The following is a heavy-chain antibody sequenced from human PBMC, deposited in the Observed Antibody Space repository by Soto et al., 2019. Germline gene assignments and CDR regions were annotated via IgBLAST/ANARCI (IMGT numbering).Heavy chain of an antibody. CDR2: IGSSSSTI. CDR1: GFTFSSYS. D-gene: IGHD3-10*01. CDR3: ARGDPHYYGSGSYYNG. Sequence: EVQLVESGGGLVQPGGSLRLSCAASGFTFSSYSMNWVRQAPGKGLEWVSYIGSSSSTIYYADSVKGRFTISRDNAKNSLYLQMNSLRAEDTAVYYCARGDPHYYGSGSYYNGWGQGTLVTVSS. J-gene: IGHJ4*02. V-gene: IGHV3-48*01.